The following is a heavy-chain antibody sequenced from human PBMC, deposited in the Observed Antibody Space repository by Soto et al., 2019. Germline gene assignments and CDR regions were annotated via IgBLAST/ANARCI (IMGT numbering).Heavy chain of an antibody. D-gene: IGHD1-20*01. CDR3: ARDPDNWNPLAY. CDR1: LFTFSSYS. Sequence: GSLRRSGAASLFTFSSYSMNWVRQAPGKGLECVSYISSSSSTIYYADSVKGRFTISRDNAKNSLYLQMNSLRDEDTAVYYCARDPDNWNPLAYLGQGTLVTVSS. V-gene: IGHV3-48*02. J-gene: IGHJ4*02. CDR2: ISSSSSTI.